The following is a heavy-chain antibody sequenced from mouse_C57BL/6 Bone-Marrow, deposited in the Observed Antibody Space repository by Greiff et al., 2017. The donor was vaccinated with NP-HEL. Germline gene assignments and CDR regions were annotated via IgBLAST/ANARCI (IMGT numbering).Heavy chain of an antibody. CDR3: ARELGRDFDY. CDR2: ISGGGGNT. D-gene: IGHD4-1*01. J-gene: IGHJ2*01. CDR1: GFTFSSYT. Sequence: EVQLVESGGGLVKPGGSLKLSCAASGFTFSSYTMSWVRQTPEKRLEWVATISGGGGNTYYPDSVKGRFTISRDNAKNTLYLQMSRLRSEDTALYYCARELGRDFDYWGQGTTLTVSS. V-gene: IGHV5-9*01.